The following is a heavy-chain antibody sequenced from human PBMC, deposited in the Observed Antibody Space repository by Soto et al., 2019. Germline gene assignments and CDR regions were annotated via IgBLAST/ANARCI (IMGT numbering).Heavy chain of an antibody. Sequence: QVQLVQSGAEVKKPGASVQVSCKVSGYTLTELSMHWVRQAPGKGLEWMGGFDPEDGETIYAQKFQGRVTMTEDTSTDTAYMELSRLRSEDTAVYYCATKISFGELSSSDAFDIWGQGTMVTVSS. J-gene: IGHJ3*02. CDR1: GYTLTELS. CDR3: ATKISFGELSSSDAFDI. CDR2: FDPEDGET. D-gene: IGHD3-16*02. V-gene: IGHV1-24*01.